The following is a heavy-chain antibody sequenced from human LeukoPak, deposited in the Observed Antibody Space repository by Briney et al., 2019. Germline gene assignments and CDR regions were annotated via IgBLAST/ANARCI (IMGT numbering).Heavy chain of an antibody. CDR1: DGSISGYY. CDR3: ARGGVVVQDAFDI. J-gene: IGHJ3*02. CDR2: IYSSGNT. V-gene: IGHV4-59*08. Sequence: SETLSLICTVSDGSISGYYWGWIRQPPGKGLEWIGSIYSSGNTNDNPSLKSRLTISVNTSKNQFSLKLTSVTAADTAMYYCARGGVVVQDAFDIWGQGTMVTVSS. D-gene: IGHD1-1*01.